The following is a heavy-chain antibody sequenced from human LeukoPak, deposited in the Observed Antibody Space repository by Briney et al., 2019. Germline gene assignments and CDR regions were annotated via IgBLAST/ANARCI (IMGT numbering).Heavy chain of an antibody. CDR2: ISAYNANT. V-gene: IGHV1-18*01. J-gene: IGHJ4*02. CDR3: ARDQVVGATAGTFDH. D-gene: IGHD1-26*01. CDR1: GYTFTSFG. Sequence: VASVKVSCKASGYTFTSFGISWVRQAPGQSLEWMGWISAYNANTNYAQKLQGRVTMTTDTSTSTAYMDLRSLRSDDTAVYYCARDQVVGATAGTFDHWGQGTQVTVSS.